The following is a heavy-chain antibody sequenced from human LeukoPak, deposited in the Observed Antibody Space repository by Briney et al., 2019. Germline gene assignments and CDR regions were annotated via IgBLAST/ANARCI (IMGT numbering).Heavy chain of an antibody. CDR1: SGSISSYS. D-gene: IGHD5-18*01. CDR3: ARVDTAMVTPDY. V-gene: IGHV4-59*06. CDR2: IYYSGST. J-gene: IGHJ4*02. Sequence: SETLSLTCTVSSGSISSYSWSWIRQHPGKGLEWIGYIYYSGSTYYNPSLKSRVTISVDTSKNQFSLKLSSVTAADTAVYYCARVDTAMVTPDYWGQGTLVTVSS.